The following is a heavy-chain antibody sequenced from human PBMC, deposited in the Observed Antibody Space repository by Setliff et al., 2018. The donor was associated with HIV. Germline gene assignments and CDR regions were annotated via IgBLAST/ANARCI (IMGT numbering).Heavy chain of an antibody. CDR3: AHRPYNSPNWFDP. D-gene: IGHD1-20*01. CDR1: GGSISSSSYY. Sequence: TLSLTCTVSGGSISSSSYYWGWIRQPPGKGLEWLALIYWDDDKHYSPSLKGRLTITKDTSKNHVVLTMTNVGPDDTGTYYRAHRPYNSPNWFDPWGQGTLVTVS. CDR2: IYWDDDK. J-gene: IGHJ5*02. V-gene: IGHV2-5*02.